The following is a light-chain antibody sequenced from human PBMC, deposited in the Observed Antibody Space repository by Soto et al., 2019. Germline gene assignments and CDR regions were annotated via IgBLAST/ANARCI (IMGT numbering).Light chain of an antibody. CDR2: VAS. J-gene: IGKJ1*01. CDR1: QSVNNNY. V-gene: IGKV3-20*01. CDR3: QQYGSTPRT. Sequence: EIVLTQSPGTLSLSPGERATLSCRASQSVNNNYLAWYQQKPGQAPRLLVYVASSRATGIPDRFSGSGSGTDFTLTISRLEPEDFAVCYCQQYGSTPRTFGQGTKVEIK.